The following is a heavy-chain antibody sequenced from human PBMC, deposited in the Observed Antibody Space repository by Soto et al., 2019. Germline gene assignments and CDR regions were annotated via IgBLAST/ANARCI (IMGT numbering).Heavy chain of an antibody. V-gene: IGHV1-2*04. J-gene: IGHJ4*02. CDR3: ERATTELRLDY. Sequence: GASVKVSCKASGYTFTGYYMHWVQQAPGQGLEWMGWINPNSGGTNYAQKFQGWVTMTRDTSISTAYMELSRLRSDDTAVYYCERATTELRLDYWGQGTLVTVSS. CDR1: GYTFTGYY. D-gene: IGHD1-7*01. CDR2: INPNSGGT.